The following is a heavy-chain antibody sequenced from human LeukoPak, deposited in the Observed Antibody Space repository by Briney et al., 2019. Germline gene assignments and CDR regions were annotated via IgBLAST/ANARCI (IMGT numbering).Heavy chain of an antibody. V-gene: IGHV4-61*02. CDR1: GVSINSGSSF. J-gene: IGHJ5*02. CDR2: INTSGNT. Sequence: PSETLSLTCTVSGVSINSGSSFWSWIRQPAGGGVEWIGRINTSGNTHYNPSLKTRVTISVDPSKNQFSLKLSSVTAADTAVYYCARSAPFNWFVPGGRGTLVTVSS. CDR3: ARSAPFNWFVP.